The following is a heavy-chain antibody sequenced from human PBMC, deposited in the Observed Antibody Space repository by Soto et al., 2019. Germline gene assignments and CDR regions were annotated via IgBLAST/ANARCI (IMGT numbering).Heavy chain of an antibody. V-gene: IGHV3-13*05. J-gene: IGHJ3*02. Sequence: GGSLRLSCAASGFTFSSYDMHWVRQATGKGLEWVSAIGTAGDPYYPGSVKGRFTISRENAKNSLYLQMNSLRAGDTAVYYCARGSDSGYDNAFDIWGQGTMVTVSS. CDR1: GFTFSSYD. CDR2: IGTAGDP. D-gene: IGHD5-12*01. CDR3: ARGSDSGYDNAFDI.